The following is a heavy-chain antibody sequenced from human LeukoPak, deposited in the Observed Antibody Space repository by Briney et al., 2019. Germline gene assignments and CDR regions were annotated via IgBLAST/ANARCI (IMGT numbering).Heavy chain of an antibody. CDR3: AMGGYSYGRLFDY. Sequence: GASVKVSCKASGYTFTGYYMHWVRQASGQGLEWMGRINPNSGGTNYAQKFQGRVTMTRDTSISTAYMELSRLRSDDTAVYYCAMGGYSYGRLFDYWGQGTLVTVSS. D-gene: IGHD5-18*01. V-gene: IGHV1-2*06. CDR2: INPNSGGT. CDR1: GYTFTGYY. J-gene: IGHJ4*02.